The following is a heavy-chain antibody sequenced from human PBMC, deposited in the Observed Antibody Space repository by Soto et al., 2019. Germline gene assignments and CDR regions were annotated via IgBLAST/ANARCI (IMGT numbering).Heavy chain of an antibody. CDR2: INSGASTT. CDR3: SRGPSGWFGYDY. D-gene: IGHD6-19*01. V-gene: IGHV3-74*01. Sequence: EVQLVESGGGLVQPGGSLRLSCAASGFTFSSSWMHWVRQAPGKGLVWVSRINSGASTTNYADSVKGRFTISRDNAKNTQYLQMDSLTAEYTAVYYCSRGPSGWFGYDYWGQGTLVTVSS. CDR1: GFTFSSSW. J-gene: IGHJ4*02.